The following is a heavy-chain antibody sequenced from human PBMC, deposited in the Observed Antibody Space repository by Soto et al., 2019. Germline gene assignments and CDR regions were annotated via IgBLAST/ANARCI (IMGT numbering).Heavy chain of an antibody. J-gene: IGHJ4*02. Sequence: GGSLRLSCAASGFTFSSYSMNWVRQAPGKGLEWVSYISSSSSTIYYADSVKGRFTISRDNAKNSLYLQMNSLRAEDTAVYYCARDWEAARGDYWGQGTLVTVSS. CDR2: ISSSSSTI. CDR1: GFTFSSYS. CDR3: ARDWEAARGDY. D-gene: IGHD6-6*01. V-gene: IGHV3-48*01.